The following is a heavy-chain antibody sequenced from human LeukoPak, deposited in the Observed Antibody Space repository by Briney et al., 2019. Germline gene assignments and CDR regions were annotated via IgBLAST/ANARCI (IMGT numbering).Heavy chain of an antibody. V-gene: IGHV3-53*01. J-gene: IGHJ3*02. CDR2: IYSGGST. CDR3: ARDRGGGGTFDAFDI. D-gene: IGHD1-26*01. Sequence: GSLRLSCAASGFPVSSNYMSWVRQAPGKGLEWVSVIYSGGSTYYAASVKGRFTISRDNSKNTLYPQMNSLRAEDTAVYSCARDRGGGGTFDAFDIWGQGTMVTVSS. CDR1: GFPVSSNY.